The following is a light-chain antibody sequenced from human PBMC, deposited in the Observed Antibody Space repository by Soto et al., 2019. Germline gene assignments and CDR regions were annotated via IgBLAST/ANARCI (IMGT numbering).Light chain of an antibody. CDR1: QSVSSN. CDR3: QQYNNWPLTWT. J-gene: IGKJ1*01. Sequence: EIVMTQSPATLSVSPGERATLSCRASQSVSSNLAWYQQKPGQAPRLLIYGASTRATGIPARFSGSGSWTEFTLTISSLQSEDFAVYYCQQYNNWPLTWTFGQGTKVDIK. CDR2: GAS. V-gene: IGKV3-15*01.